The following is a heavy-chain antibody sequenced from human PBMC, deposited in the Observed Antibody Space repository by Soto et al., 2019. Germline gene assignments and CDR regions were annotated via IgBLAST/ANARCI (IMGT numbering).Heavy chain of an antibody. J-gene: IGHJ6*02. CDR1: GFTFSSYA. CDR2: ISGSGGST. Sequence: EVQLLESGGGLVQPGGSLRLSCAASGFTFSSYAMSWVRQAPGKGLEWVSAISGSGGSTYYADSVKGRFTISRDNSKNTLYLQMNSLRAEDTAVYYCAKWDIQLWVGYYYGMDVWGQGTTVTVSS. D-gene: IGHD5-18*01. V-gene: IGHV3-23*01. CDR3: AKWDIQLWVGYYYGMDV.